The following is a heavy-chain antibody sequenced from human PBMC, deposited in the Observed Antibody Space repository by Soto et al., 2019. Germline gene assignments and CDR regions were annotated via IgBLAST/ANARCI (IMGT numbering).Heavy chain of an antibody. CDR1: GFSFSTYA. V-gene: IGHV3-23*01. CDR3: AKGRDYYAFDY. CDR2: ISAGGGGT. D-gene: IGHD3-3*01. J-gene: IGHJ4*02. Sequence: EVQLLESGGGLVQPGGSLRLSCAASGFSFSTYAMSWVRQAPGKGLEWVSGISAGGGGTYYADSVKGRFTISRDNSKNTLYLEMNSLRAADSAVYYCAKGRDYYAFDYWGQGTLVTVSS.